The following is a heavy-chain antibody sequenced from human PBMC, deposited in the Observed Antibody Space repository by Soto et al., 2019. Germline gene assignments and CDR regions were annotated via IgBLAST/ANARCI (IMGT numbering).Heavy chain of an antibody. CDR1: GYSFTSYW. CDR3: AKVLLTYTSGWYHPHFDY. Sequence: GESLKISCKGSGYSFTSYWIGWVRQMPGKGLEWMGIIYPGDSDTRYSPSFQGQVTISRDNSKNTLYLQMNSLRAEDTAVYYCAKVLLTYTSGWYHPHFDYWGQGTLVTVSS. D-gene: IGHD6-19*01. CDR2: IYPGDSDT. J-gene: IGHJ4*02. V-gene: IGHV5-51*01.